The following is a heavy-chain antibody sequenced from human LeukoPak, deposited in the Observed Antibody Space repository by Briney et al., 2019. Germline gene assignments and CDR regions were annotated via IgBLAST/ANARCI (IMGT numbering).Heavy chain of an antibody. D-gene: IGHD5-18*01. Sequence: ASVKVSCKASGYTFTSYGISWVRQAPGQGLEWMGWISAYNGNTNYAQKFQGRVTITRNTSISTAYMELSSLRSEDTAVYYCARDAYSYDYWGQGTLVTVSS. CDR3: ARDAYSYDY. CDR2: ISAYNGNT. V-gene: IGHV1-18*01. CDR1: GYTFTSYG. J-gene: IGHJ4*02.